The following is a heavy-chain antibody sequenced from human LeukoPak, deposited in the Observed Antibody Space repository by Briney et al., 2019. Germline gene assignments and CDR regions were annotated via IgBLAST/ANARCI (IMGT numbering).Heavy chain of an antibody. D-gene: IGHD6-19*01. Sequence: GGSLRLSCAASGFTFSSYGMHWVRQAPGKGLEWVAFIWYDGSNKYYADSVKGRFTISRDNSKNTLYLQMNSLRAEDTAVYYCAKEGLIAVAGPYYFDYWGQGTLVTVSS. V-gene: IGHV3-30*02. CDR1: GFTFSSYG. J-gene: IGHJ4*02. CDR3: AKEGLIAVAGPYYFDY. CDR2: IWYDGSNK.